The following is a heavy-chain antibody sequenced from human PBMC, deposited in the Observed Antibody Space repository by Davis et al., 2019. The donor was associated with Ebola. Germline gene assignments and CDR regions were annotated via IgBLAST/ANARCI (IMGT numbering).Heavy chain of an antibody. Sequence: SETLSLTCTVSGGSISSYYWSWIRQPAGKGLEWIGRIYTSGSTNYNPSLKSRVTMSVDTSKNQFSLKLSSVTAADTAVYYCARDSVVVVPAAISVYYYGMDVWGQGTTVTVSS. J-gene: IGHJ6*02. D-gene: IGHD2-2*01. CDR3: ARDSVVVVPAAISVYYYGMDV. CDR1: GGSISSYY. CDR2: IYTSGST. V-gene: IGHV4-4*07.